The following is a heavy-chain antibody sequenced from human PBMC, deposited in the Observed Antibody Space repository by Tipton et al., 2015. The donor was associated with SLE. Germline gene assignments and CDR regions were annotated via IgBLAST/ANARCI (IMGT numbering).Heavy chain of an antibody. J-gene: IGHJ4*02. D-gene: IGHD7-27*01. CDR2: IYYSGST. V-gene: IGHV4-61*01. Sequence: GLVKPSETLSLTCTVSGFSISTGRYWGWIRQPPGKGLEWIGYIYYSGSTNYNPSLKSRVTISVDTSKNQFSLKLRSVTAADTAVYYCARVKNWGLVDSWGQGTLVTVSS. CDR1: GFSISTGRY. CDR3: ARVKNWGLVDS.